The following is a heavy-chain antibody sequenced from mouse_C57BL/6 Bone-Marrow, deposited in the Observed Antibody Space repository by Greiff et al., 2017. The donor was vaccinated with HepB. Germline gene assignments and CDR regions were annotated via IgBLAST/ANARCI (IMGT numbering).Heavy chain of an antibody. Sequence: VQLQQPGAELVKPGASVKLSCKASGYTFTSYWMHWVKQRPGQGLEWIGMIHPNRGSTNYNEKFKSKATLTVDKSSSTAYMQLSSLTSEDSAVYYCTRRGIYDYALYYWGQGTTLTVSS. CDR3: TRRGIYDYALYY. D-gene: IGHD2-4*01. CDR2: IHPNRGST. CDR1: GYTFTSYW. V-gene: IGHV1-64*01. J-gene: IGHJ2*01.